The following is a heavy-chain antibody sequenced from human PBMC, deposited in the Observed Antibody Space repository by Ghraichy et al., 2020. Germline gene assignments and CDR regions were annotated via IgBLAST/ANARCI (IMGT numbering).Heavy chain of an antibody. CDR2: ISTVSNYI. CDR1: GFTFSRYT. V-gene: IGHV3-21*06. Sequence: GGSLRLSCKASGFTFSRYTMNWVRQAPGKGLEWVASISTVSNYISYADSLKGRFTISRDNAKNSLVLQMSSLRAEDTAVYFCARRDYYYYGMDVWGQGTTATVSS. CDR3: ARRDYYYYGMDV. J-gene: IGHJ6*02.